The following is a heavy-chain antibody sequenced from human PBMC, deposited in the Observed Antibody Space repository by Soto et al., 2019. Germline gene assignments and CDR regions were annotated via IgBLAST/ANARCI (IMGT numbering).Heavy chain of an antibody. CDR2: IYNSESS. Sequence: QVQLQESGPGLVKPSQTLSLTCTVSGGSISSDDFYWSWIRQPPGKGLEWIGYIYNSESSYYNPSLKSRFSISADTSRNQFSVKLSSVTAADTAIYYCARAGYFDKSGPFEYWGQGSLVTVSS. J-gene: IGHJ4*02. V-gene: IGHV4-30-4*01. D-gene: IGHD3-22*01. CDR1: GGSISSDDFY. CDR3: ARAGYFDKSGPFEY.